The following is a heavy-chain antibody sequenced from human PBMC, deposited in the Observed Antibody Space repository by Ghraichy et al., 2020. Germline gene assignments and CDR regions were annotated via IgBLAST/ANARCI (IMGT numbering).Heavy chain of an antibody. D-gene: IGHD3-3*01. Sequence: GGSLRLSCEVSGFTFSRFGMHWVRQAPRKGLEWVAFISSDATNEYYIDSVEGRFSISRDNSRDTLYLQMDSLRVEDTAVYYCARDYDFWTGYRYLYHYDLDVWGQGTTVTVSS. CDR3: ARDYDFWTGYRYLYHYDLDV. V-gene: IGHV3-30*12. CDR1: GFTFSRFG. J-gene: IGHJ6*02. CDR2: ISSDATNE.